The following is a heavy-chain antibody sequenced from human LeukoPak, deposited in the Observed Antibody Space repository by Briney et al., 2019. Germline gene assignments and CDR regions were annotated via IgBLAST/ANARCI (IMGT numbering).Heavy chain of an antibody. CDR1: GGSISSYY. CDR2: IYYSGST. J-gene: IGHJ4*02. V-gene: IGHV4-59*08. D-gene: IGHD6-19*01. CDR3: ARHLSNGWYHGDLDY. Sequence: PSETLSLTCTVSGGSISSYYWSWIRQPPGKGLEWIGYIYYSGSTNYNPSLKSRVTISVDTSKNQFSLKLSSVTAADTAVYYCARHLSNGWYHGDLDYWGQGTLVTVSS.